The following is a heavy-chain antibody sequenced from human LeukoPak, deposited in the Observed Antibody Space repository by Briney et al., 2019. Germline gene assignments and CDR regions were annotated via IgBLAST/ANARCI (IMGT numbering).Heavy chain of an antibody. CDR3: AKDLGYYYDSSGYYYFDY. D-gene: IGHD3-22*01. CDR1: GFTFSSYA. CDR2: ISYDGSNK. J-gene: IGHJ4*02. V-gene: IGHV3-30*04. Sequence: GGSLRLSCAASGFTFSSYAMHWVRQAPGKGLEWVAAISYDGSNKYYADSVKGRFTISRDNSKNTLYLQMNSLRAEDTAVYYCAKDLGYYYDSSGYYYFDYWGQGALVTVSS.